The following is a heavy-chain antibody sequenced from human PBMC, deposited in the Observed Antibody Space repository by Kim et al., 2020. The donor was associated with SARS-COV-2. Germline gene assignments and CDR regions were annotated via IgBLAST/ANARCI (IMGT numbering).Heavy chain of an antibody. CDR3: ARVLRLAVDY. J-gene: IGHJ4*02. D-gene: IGHD3-3*01. V-gene: IGHV4-39*07. CDR2: ST. Sequence: STYYNPSLKSRGTISVDTSKNQVSLKLSLVTAADTAVYYCARVLRLAVDYWGQGTLVTVSS.